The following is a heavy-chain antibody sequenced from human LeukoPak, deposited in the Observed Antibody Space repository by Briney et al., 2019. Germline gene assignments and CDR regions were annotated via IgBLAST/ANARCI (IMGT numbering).Heavy chain of an antibody. D-gene: IGHD6-13*01. V-gene: IGHV1-2*06. CDR2: SNPNSGAT. CDR1: GYTFTAFY. Sequence: ASVKVSCKASGYTFTAFYMHWVRQAPGQGLEWMGRSNPNSGATNYAQKFQGRVTMTRDTSISTAYMELSRLRSDDTAVYYCARAHLIAAAGYNWFDPWGQGTLVTVSS. J-gene: IGHJ5*02. CDR3: ARAHLIAAAGYNWFDP.